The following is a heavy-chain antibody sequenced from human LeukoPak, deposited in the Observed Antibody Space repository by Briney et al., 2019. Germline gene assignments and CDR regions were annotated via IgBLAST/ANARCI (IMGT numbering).Heavy chain of an antibody. CDR1: GFTFSSYS. V-gene: IGHV3-48*01. D-gene: IGHD3-22*01. CDR2: ISSSSSTI. CDR3: AREVAMIVVVTFDY. J-gene: IGHJ4*02. Sequence: GGSLRLSCAASGFTFSSYSMNWVRQAPGKGLEWVSYISSSSSTIYYADSVKGRFTISRDNAKNSLYLQMNSLRAEDTAVYYCAREVAMIVVVTFDYWGQGTLVTVSS.